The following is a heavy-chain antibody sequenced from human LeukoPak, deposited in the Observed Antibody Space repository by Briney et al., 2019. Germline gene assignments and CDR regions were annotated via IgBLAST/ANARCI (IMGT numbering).Heavy chain of an antibody. V-gene: IGHV3-21*01. CDR1: GFTFSSYS. Sequence: GGSLRLSCAASGFTFSSYSMNWVRQAPGKGLEWVSSISSSSSYIYYADSVKGRFTISRDNAKNSLYLQMNSLRAEDTAVYYCAREPAAGPCSSTSCYLNDAFDIWGQGTMVTVSS. D-gene: IGHD2-2*01. J-gene: IGHJ3*02. CDR2: ISSSSSYI. CDR3: AREPAAGPCSSTSCYLNDAFDI.